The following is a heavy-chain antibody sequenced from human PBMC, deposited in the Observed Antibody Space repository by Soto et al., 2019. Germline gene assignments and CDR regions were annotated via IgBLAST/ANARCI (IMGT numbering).Heavy chain of an antibody. V-gene: IGHV3-49*03. D-gene: IGHD2-15*01. Sequence: PGGSLRLCCTGSGFTFGDYVMSWIRQAPGKGLEWVGFIRSKVYGGTTEYAASVRGRFTISRDDSKGIAYLQMSGLKTEDTAVYFCSREGEYSLVHYYSGMDVWGQGTTEIGSS. CDR2: IRSKVYGGTT. CDR3: SREGEYSLVHYYSGMDV. CDR1: GFTFGDYV. J-gene: IGHJ6*02.